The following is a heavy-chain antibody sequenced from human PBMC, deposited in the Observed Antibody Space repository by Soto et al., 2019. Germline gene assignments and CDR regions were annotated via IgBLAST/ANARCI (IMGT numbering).Heavy chain of an antibody. CDR1: GGSISSYY. Sequence: PSETLSLTCTVSGGSISSYYWSWIRQPPGKGLEWIGYIYYSGSTNYNPSLKSRVTISVDTSKNQFSLKLSSVTAADTAVYYCARGPGGYWGQGTLVTVSS. CDR3: ARGPGGY. D-gene: IGHD2-15*01. V-gene: IGHV4-59*01. CDR2: IYYSGST. J-gene: IGHJ4*02.